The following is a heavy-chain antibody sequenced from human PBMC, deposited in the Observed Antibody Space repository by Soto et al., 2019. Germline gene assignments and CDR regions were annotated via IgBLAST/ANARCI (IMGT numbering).Heavy chain of an antibody. J-gene: IGHJ4*02. Sequence: QVQLVQSGGEVKEPGASVKVSCKASGYRFSRYGINWVRQAPGQGLEWMGWVSTYDGNTQYAQKFQGRITMTTDTSTXTVXXELRSLTSDDTAVYYCARDEEDANLMIVVLPGDYWGQGTLVSVSS. D-gene: IGHD2-21*01. CDR3: ARDEEDANLMIVVLPGDY. V-gene: IGHV1-18*01. CDR1: GYRFSRYG. CDR2: VSTYDGNT.